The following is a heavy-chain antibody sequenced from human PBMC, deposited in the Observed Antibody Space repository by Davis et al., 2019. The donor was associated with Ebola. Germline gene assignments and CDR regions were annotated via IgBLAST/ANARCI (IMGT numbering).Heavy chain of an antibody. D-gene: IGHD3-9*01. Sequence: SETLSLTCAVSGGSISSSNGWSWVRQPPGKGLEWIGSSYYSGSTYYNPSLKSRVTISVDTSKNQFSLKLSSVTAADTAVYYCARGNYDIFTGYFAYWGQGTLVTVSS. CDR2: SYYSGST. CDR3: ARGNYDIFTGYFAY. CDR1: GGSISSSNG. V-gene: IGHV4-4*02. J-gene: IGHJ4*02.